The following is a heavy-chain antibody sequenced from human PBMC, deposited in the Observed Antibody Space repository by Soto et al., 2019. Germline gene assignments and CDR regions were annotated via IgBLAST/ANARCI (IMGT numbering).Heavy chain of an antibody. CDR2: IYYSGST. Sequence: SETLSLTCTVSGDSIRSGNHYWSWIRQPPGKGLEWIGYIYYSGSTNYNPSLKSRVTMSVDTSKNQFSLKLSSVTAADTAVYYCEGEDYYYGMDVWGQGTTVTVSS. V-gene: IGHV4-30-4*01. CDR3: EGEDYYYGMDV. J-gene: IGHJ6*02. CDR1: GDSIRSGNHY.